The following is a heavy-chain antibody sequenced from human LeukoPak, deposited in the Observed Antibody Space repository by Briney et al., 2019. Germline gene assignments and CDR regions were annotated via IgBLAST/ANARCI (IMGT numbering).Heavy chain of an antibody. D-gene: IGHD3-22*01. V-gene: IGHV3-23*01. CDR2: VIGSGDST. CDR3: AKPPSSYYYFDY. J-gene: IGHJ4*02. CDR1: GFTFSSYA. Sequence: PGGSLRLSCAASGFTFSSYALTWVRQSPGKGLEWVSSVIGSGDSTYYADSVKGRFTISRDNSKNTLYLQMSSLRAEDTAVYYCAKPPSSYYYFDYWGRGTLVTVSS.